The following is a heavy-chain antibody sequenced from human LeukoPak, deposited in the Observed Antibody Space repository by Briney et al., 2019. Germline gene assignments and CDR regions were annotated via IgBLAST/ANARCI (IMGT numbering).Heavy chain of an antibody. CDR1: RFTFSIYT. D-gene: IGHD6-13*01. J-gene: IGHJ4*02. CDR3: ARRHHGYSSSAYYFDV. Sequence: VGSLRLSRVPSRFTFSIYTMGWVRQAPRGGLEYVSAMSYKVGSKHYAMSVTGGCTITSDNSKNTLFLQMGSLSPEDMAVYYCARRHHGYSSSAYYFDVWGQGALVTVSS. V-gene: IGHV3-64*01. CDR2: MSYKVGSK.